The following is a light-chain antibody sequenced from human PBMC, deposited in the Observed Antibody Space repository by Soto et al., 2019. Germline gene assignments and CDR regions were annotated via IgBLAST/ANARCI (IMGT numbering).Light chain of an antibody. V-gene: IGLV1-47*01. CDR3: TSWDDSLYHVV. CDR1: RSNIGSNY. CDR2: RNN. J-gene: IGLJ2*01. Sequence: QSVLTQPPSASGTPGQRVTFSCSGGRSNIGSNYVFWYQQFPGTAPKLLIYRNNQQPSGVPDRFSGSKSGTSASLAISGLRSEDEADYYCTSWDDSLYHVVFGGETKLTVL.